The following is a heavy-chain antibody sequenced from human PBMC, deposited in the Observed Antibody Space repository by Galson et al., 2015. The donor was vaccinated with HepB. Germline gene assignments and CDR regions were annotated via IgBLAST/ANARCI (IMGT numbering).Heavy chain of an antibody. CDR3: AILADICSGGSCYGY. V-gene: IGHV3-23*01. Sequence: SLRLSCAASGFTFSSYAMSWVRQAPGKGLEWVSAISGSGGSTYYADSVKGRFTISRDNSKNTLYLQMNSLRAEDTAVYYCAILADICSGGSCYGYWGQGTLVTVSS. CDR2: ISGSGGST. D-gene: IGHD2-15*01. CDR1: GFTFSSYA. J-gene: IGHJ4*02.